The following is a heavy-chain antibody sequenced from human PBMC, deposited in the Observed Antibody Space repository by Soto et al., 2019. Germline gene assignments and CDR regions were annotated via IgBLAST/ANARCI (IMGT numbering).Heavy chain of an antibody. Sequence: GGSLRLSCAASGFTFSSYAMSWVRQAPGKGLEWVSAISGSGGSTYYADSVKGRFTISRDNSKNTLYLPMNSLRAEDTAVYYCSKGLWYSSSWYFDYWGQGTLVTVSS. CDR1: GFTFSSYA. CDR2: ISGSGGST. D-gene: IGHD6-13*01. J-gene: IGHJ4*02. CDR3: SKGLWYSSSWYFDY. V-gene: IGHV3-23*01.